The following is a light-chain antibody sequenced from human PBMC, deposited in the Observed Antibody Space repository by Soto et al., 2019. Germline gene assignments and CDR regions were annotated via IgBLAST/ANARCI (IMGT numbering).Light chain of an antibody. Sequence: IQITQSPSTLSASQGDRVTITSRASQSISTWLAWYQQKPGKAPKLLIHDASNLESGVPSRFSGSGSGTEFTLTISSLQPDDFATYYCQQYNSYSLTFGGGTKVDIK. CDR2: DAS. J-gene: IGKJ4*01. V-gene: IGKV1-5*01. CDR1: QSISTW. CDR3: QQYNSYSLT.